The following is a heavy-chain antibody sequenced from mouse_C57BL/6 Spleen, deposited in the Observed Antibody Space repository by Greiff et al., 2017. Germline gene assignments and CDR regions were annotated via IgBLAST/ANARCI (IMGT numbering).Heavy chain of an antibody. D-gene: IGHD1-1*01. J-gene: IGHJ3*01. V-gene: IGHV3-1*01. CDR2: IRYSGGT. Sequence: VQLQQSGPGMVKPSQSLSLSCTVTGYSITSGYDCHWIRHFPGNKLEWMGYIRYSGGTNYNPSFKSRTPLTHVPSTNHSFLKVNSVTTEETAADSGAKGSSGAGFAYWGQGTLVTVSA. CDR1: GYSITSGYD. CDR3: AKGSSGAGFAY.